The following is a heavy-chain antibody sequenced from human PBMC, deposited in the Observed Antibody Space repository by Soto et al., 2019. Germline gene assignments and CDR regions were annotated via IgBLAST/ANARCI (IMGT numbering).Heavy chain of an antibody. CDR2: IKSKTDGGTT. J-gene: IGHJ4*02. V-gene: IGHV3-15*07. D-gene: IGHD3-9*01. CDR3: TTGPFTKRRYFDWLLDEKTVY. Sequence: PGGSLRLSCAASGFTFSNAWMNWVRQAPGKGLEWVGRIKSKTDGGTTDYAAPVKGRFTISRDDSKNTLYLQMNSLKTEDTAVYYCTTGPFTKRRYFDWLLDEKTVYWGQGTLVTVSS. CDR1: GFTFSNAW.